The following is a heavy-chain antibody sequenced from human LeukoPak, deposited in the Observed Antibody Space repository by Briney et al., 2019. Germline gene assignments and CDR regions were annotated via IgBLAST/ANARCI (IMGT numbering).Heavy chain of an antibody. CDR2: INEDGRVT. V-gene: IGHV3-74*01. Sequence: GGSLRLSCAASRFYVDNYWMHWVRQAAGEGLVWVSCINEDGRVTSYATSVRGRFTIFRDSVENTLHLQMNSLRAEDTAVYYCVKDFGGELDSWGQGTLVTVSS. CDR3: VKDFGGELDS. D-gene: IGHD3-10*01. J-gene: IGHJ5*01. CDR1: RFYVDNYW.